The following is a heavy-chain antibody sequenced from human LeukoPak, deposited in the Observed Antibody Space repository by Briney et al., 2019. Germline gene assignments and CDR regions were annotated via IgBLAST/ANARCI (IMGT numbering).Heavy chain of an antibody. V-gene: IGHV4-34*01. Sequence: PSETLSLTCAVYGGSFSGYYWSWIRQPPGKGLEWIGEINHSGSTNYNPSLKSRVTISVDTSKNQFSLKLSSVTAADTAVYYCAREGRGYSYGYDWFDPWGQGTLVTVSS. CDR3: AREGRGYSYGYDWFDP. CDR1: GGSFSGYY. D-gene: IGHD5-18*01. CDR2: INHSGST. J-gene: IGHJ5*02.